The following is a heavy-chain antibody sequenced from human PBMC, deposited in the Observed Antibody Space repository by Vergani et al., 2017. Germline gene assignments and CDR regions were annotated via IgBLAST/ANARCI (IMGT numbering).Heavy chain of an antibody. V-gene: IGHV5-51*01. CDR1: GYSFTSYW. CDR2: IYPGDSDT. D-gene: IGHD2-2*01. CDR3: ARLVVPAAAYYYYMDV. Sequence: EVQLVQSGAEVKKPGESLKISCKGSGYSFTSYWIGWVRQMPGKGLEWMGIIYPGDSDTRYSPSFQGQVTISADKSISTAYLQWSGLKASDTAMYYCARLVVPAAAYYYYMDVWGKGTTVTVSS. J-gene: IGHJ6*03.